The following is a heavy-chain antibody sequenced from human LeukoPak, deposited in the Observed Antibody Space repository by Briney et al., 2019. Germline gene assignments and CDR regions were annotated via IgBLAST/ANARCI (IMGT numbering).Heavy chain of an antibody. D-gene: IGHD3-10*01. CDR3: ASRGFSGGSGSYNIRDY. Sequence: SVKVSCKASGGTFSSYAISWVRQAPGQGLEWMGRIIPIFGTANYAQKFQGRVTITTDESTSTAYMELSSLRSEVTAVYYCASRGFSGGSGSYNIRDYWGQGTLVTVSS. CDR2: IIPIFGTA. CDR1: GGTFSSYA. J-gene: IGHJ4*02. V-gene: IGHV1-69*05.